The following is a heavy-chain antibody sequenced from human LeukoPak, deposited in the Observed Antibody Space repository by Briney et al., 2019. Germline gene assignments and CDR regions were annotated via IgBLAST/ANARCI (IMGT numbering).Heavy chain of an antibody. CDR2: INPNSGGT. CDR3: ARDLRGYSYSDY. J-gene: IGHJ4*02. CDR1: GYTFTGYY. D-gene: IGHD5-18*01. Sequence: ASVKVSCKASGYTFTGYYMHWVRQAPGQGLEWMGWINPNSGGTNYAQKFQGRVTITRDTSISAAYMELSRLRSDDTAVYYCARDLRGYSYSDYWGQGTLVTVSS. V-gene: IGHV1-2*02.